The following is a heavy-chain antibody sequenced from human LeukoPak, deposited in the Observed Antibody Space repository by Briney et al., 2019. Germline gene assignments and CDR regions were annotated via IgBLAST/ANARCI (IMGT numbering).Heavy chain of an antibody. D-gene: IGHD6-6*01. J-gene: IGHJ4*02. CDR1: GYTFPSYF. Sequence: ASVKVSCKASGYTFPSYFMHWVRQAPGQGLEWMGIINPTGGSTTYAQKFQSRVTMTRDTSTSTVYMELSSLRSDDTAVYYCARTAARRFDYWGQGTLVTVSS. CDR2: INPTGGST. V-gene: IGHV1-46*01. CDR3: ARTAARRFDY.